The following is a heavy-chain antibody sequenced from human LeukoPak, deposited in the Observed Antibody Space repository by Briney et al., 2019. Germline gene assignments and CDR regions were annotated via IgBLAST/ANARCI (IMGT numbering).Heavy chain of an antibody. V-gene: IGHV1-2*02. CDR2: INPNSGGT. CDR3: AEVVADRSGAFDI. D-gene: IGHD2-15*01. CDR1: GYTFTGYY. Sequence: GASVKVSCKASGYTFTGYYMHWVRQAPGQGLEWMGWINPNSGGTNYAQKFQGRVTMTRDTSISTAYMELSRLRSDDTAVYYCAEVVADRSGAFDIWGQGTMVTVSS. J-gene: IGHJ3*02.